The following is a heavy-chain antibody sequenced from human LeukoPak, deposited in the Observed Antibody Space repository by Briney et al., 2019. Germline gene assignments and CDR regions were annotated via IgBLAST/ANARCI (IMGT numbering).Heavy chain of an antibody. CDR2: INPSGGST. V-gene: IGHV1-46*01. CDR1: GYTFTSYY. D-gene: IGHD3-3*01. CDR3: ARAPGKTIFGVVIRRYFDY. J-gene: IGHJ4*02. Sequence: ASVKVSCKASGYTFTSYYMHWVRQAPGQGLEWMGIINPSGGSTSYAQKFQGRVTMTRDTSTSTVYMELSSLRSEDTAVYYCARAPGKTIFGVVIRRYFDYWGQGTLVTVSS.